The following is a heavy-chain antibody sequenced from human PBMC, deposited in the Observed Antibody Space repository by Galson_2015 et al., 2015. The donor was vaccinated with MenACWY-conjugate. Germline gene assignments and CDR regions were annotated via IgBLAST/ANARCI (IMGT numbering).Heavy chain of an antibody. CDR3: ARDGLGWDTSGYRMVYFAS. CDR2: IYSGGTT. D-gene: IGHD3-22*01. J-gene: IGHJ4*02. V-gene: IGHV3-53*01. Sequence: SLRLSCAVSGFTFRNYWVTWVRQAPGKGLEWVSIIYSGGTTTYEDSVKGRFTISRDKSKNIFFLQNNSLRAEDTAIYYCARDGLGWDTSGYRMVYFASWGQGTLVTASS. CDR1: GFTFRNYW.